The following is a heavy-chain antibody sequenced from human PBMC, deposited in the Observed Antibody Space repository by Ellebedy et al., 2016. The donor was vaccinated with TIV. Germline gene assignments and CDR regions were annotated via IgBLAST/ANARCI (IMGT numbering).Heavy chain of an antibody. CDR2: IYYSGST. V-gene: IGHV4-59*12. J-gene: IGHJ5*02. Sequence: MPSETLSLTCTVSGGSISSYYWSWIRQPPGKGLEWIGYIYYSGSTNYNPSLKSRVTISVDRSKNQFSLKLSSVTAADTAVYYCARDLGRFDPWGQGTLVTVSS. CDR3: ARDLGRFDP. CDR1: GGSISSYY.